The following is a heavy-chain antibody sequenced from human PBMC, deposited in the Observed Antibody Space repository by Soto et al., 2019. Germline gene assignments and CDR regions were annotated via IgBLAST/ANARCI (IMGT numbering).Heavy chain of an antibody. Sequence: QVQLVESGGGVVQPGRSLRLSCAASGFTFSSYAMHWVRQAPGKGLEWVAVISYDGSNKYYADSVKGRFTISRDNSKNTLYLQMNSLRAEDTAVYYCARHPTDCSSTSCYTSYYYYGMDVWGQGTTVTVSS. D-gene: IGHD2-2*02. CDR3: ARHPTDCSSTSCYTSYYYYGMDV. V-gene: IGHV3-30-3*01. CDR2: ISYDGSNK. CDR1: GFTFSSYA. J-gene: IGHJ6*02.